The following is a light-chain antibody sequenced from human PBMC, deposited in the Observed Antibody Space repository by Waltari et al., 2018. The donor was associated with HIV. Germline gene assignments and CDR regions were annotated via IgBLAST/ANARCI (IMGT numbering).Light chain of an antibody. CDR3: QQLHTFPLT. V-gene: IGKV1-9*01. Sequence: DIQLTQSTSFLSASVGDRVTVACRASHDISDFLAWYQQKPGIAPRLLIYDASTLYTGVPSRFRGSGSGTEFTLTISSLQPEDFASYYCQQLHTFPLTFGGGTKV. J-gene: IGKJ4*01. CDR1: HDISDF. CDR2: DAS.